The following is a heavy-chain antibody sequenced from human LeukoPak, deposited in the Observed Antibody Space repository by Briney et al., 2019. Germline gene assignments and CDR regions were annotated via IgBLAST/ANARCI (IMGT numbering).Heavy chain of an antibody. CDR1: GASFDDYY. Sequence: NPSETLSLTCGVSGASFDDYYWSWVRQTPGKGLEWLGEINHSGYTNDSPSLQSRVTLSIDASRKQFSLNLSSVTVADAGIYYCTRMTTGHDYWGQGTLVTVSS. V-gene: IGHV4-34*01. J-gene: IGHJ4*02. CDR3: TRMTTGHDY. CDR2: INHSGYT. D-gene: IGHD4-17*01.